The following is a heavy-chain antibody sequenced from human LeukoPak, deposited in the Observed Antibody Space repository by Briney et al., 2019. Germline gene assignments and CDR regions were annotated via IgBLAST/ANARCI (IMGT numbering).Heavy chain of an antibody. J-gene: IGHJ4*02. Sequence: ASVKVSCKASGYTFTSYGISWVRQAPGQGLEWMGWISAYNGNTNYAQKLQGRVTMTTDTSTSTAYMELRSLRSDDTAAYYCARDLVGYCRSTSCDDVGGGYWGQGTLVTVSS. CDR3: ARDLVGYCRSTSCDDVGGGY. D-gene: IGHD2-2*03. CDR2: ISAYNGNT. CDR1: GYTFTSYG. V-gene: IGHV1-18*01.